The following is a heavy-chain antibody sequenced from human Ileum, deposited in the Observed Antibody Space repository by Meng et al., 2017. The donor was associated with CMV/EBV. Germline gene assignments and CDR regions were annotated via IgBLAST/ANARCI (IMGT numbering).Heavy chain of an antibody. Sequence: GGGLIPAGGSPGLACGSFGVHVCSTFHGWFRQAPGKGLEWVSIIYTGGDTKYADSVKGRFSISRDSAENTVFLQMNSLRVEDTAVYYCAKSNGYTATNWGQGSLVTVSS. CDR1: GVHVCSTF. CDR3: AKSNGYTATN. D-gene: IGHD5-24*01. V-gene: IGHV3-53*01. CDR2: IYTGGDT. J-gene: IGHJ4*02.